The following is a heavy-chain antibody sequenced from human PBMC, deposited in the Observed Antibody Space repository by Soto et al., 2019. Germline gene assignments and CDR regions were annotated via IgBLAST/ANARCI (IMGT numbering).Heavy chain of an antibody. Sequence: ASVKVSGKASGYTFTGYHLHWVRQAPGQGLEWMGWINPNSGGTVYLQKFQGRVTMTRDTSISNAYMELTRLRSDDTAVYSCERGPVTGGSRRGFDPWGQGTLVTDSP. CDR3: ERGPVTGGSRRGFDP. D-gene: IGHD2-8*02. V-gene: IGHV1-2*02. CDR1: GYTFTGYH. CDR2: INPNSGGT. J-gene: IGHJ5*01.